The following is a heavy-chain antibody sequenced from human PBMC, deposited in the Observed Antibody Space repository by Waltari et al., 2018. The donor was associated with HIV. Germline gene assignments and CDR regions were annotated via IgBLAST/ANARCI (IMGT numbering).Heavy chain of an antibody. J-gene: IGHJ6*02. Sequence: EQKVLESGGAWVQPGGAPSLSCAAPGFTFRILGMRWARQAPGEGVEWFETIRGIGGSTYDTDYGKGRFTVSRDNSKNTLYLQMNSRRAEDTAVYFCVKEHQYSHSWYSYYCMDVWGQGTTVTVSS. V-gene: IGHV3-23*01. CDR3: VKEHQYSHSWYSYYCMDV. CDR2: IRGIGGST. CDR1: GFTFRILG. D-gene: IGHD6-13*01.